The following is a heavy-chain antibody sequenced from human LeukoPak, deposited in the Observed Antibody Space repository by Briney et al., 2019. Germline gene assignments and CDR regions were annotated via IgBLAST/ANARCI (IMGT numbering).Heavy chain of an antibody. CDR3: ARGRAGMRIGADY. V-gene: IGHV4-30-2*01. Sequence: SETLSLTCAVSGGSISSGGYSWSWIRQPPGKGLEWIGYIYHSGSTYYNPSLKSRVTISVDRSKNQFSLKLSSVTAADTAVYYCARGRAGMRIGADYWGQGTLVTVSS. CDR2: IYHSGST. D-gene: IGHD1-1*01. CDR1: GGSISSGGYS. J-gene: IGHJ4*02.